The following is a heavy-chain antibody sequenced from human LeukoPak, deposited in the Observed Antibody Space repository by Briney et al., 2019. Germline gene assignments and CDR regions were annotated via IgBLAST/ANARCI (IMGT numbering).Heavy chain of an antibody. CDR2: ISGSGGST. D-gene: IGHD2-2*01. V-gene: IGHV3-23*01. CDR1: GFTFSTYS. Sequence: GSLRLSYAASGFTFSTYSMNWVRQAPGKGLEWVSAISGSGGSTYYADSVKGRFTISRDNSKNTLYLQMNSLRAEDTAVYYCAKLSVPAARYYFDYWGQGTLVTVSS. CDR3: AKLSVPAARYYFDY. J-gene: IGHJ4*02.